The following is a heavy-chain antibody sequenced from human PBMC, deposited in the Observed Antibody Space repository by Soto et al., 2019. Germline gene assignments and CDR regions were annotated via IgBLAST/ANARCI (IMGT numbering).Heavy chain of an antibody. Sequence: EMQLVESGGGLVQPGGSLRLSCAASGFTSGLWIHWVRQAPGKGLEWVSRIDIDARGTSYADTVKGRFTISTDNAKNKVYLQMNSLRVEDTAVYYCATVFDFWGQGTLVTVSS. V-gene: IGHV3-74*01. D-gene: IGHD4-17*01. CDR3: ATVFDF. J-gene: IGHJ4*02. CDR2: IDIDARGT. CDR1: GFTSGLW.